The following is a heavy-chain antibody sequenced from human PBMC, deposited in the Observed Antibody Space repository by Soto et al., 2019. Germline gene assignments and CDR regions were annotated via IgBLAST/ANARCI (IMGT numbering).Heavy chain of an antibody. D-gene: IGHD6-19*01. CDR3: AREIAVAGTWWDY. Sequence: ASVTGSYTASRDTYISSATSWVRQAPGQGLEWMGWINPNSGGTNYAQKFHGRVTLTMDASISTAYRRLSRLRSDDTAVYYGAREIAVAGTWWDYWGQGTRVTVSA. J-gene: IGHJ4*02. CDR2: INPNSGGT. V-gene: IGHV1-2*02. CDR1: RDTYISSA.